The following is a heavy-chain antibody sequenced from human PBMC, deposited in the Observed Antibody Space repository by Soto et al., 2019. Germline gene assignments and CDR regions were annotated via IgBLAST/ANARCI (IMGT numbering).Heavy chain of an antibody. J-gene: IGHJ4*02. CDR1: GFTFSGSW. V-gene: IGHV3-74*03. Sequence: EVQLVESGGGLVQPGGSLRLSCAASGFTFSGSWMHWVRQAPGKGLVWVSRISSDGSSTTYADSVKGRFTISRDNAKNMLYLQMNSLRAEDTAVYYCATAGTGTFTYWGQGTLAIVSS. CDR3: ATAGTGTFTY. D-gene: IGHD1-1*01. CDR2: ISSDGSST.